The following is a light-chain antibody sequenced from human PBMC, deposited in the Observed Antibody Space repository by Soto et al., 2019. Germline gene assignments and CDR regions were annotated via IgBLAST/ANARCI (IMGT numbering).Light chain of an antibody. J-gene: IGKJ2*01. CDR2: GAS. CDR3: QQYNNGPPYT. CDR1: QSVSSN. Sequence: EIVMTQSPATLSVSPGERATLSCRASQSVSSNLSWYQQKHGQAPRILIYGASTRATGIPARFSGSGAGTEFTLTISSLQSEDVSVYYCQQYNNGPPYTFGQGTKLEIK. V-gene: IGKV3-15*01.